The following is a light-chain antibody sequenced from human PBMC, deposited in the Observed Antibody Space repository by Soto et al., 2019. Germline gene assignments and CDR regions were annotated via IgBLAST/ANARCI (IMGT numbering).Light chain of an antibody. CDR3: QQHNSFPVT. J-gene: IGKJ4*01. V-gene: IGKV1-5*03. Sequence: DIQMTQSPSTLSASVGDRVTITCRASQSISSWLAWYQQKPGKAPKLLIYKPSSLESGVPSRFSGSGSGTEFTLTISSLQPDDFATYYCQQHNSFPVTFGGGTKVEIK. CDR2: KPS. CDR1: QSISSW.